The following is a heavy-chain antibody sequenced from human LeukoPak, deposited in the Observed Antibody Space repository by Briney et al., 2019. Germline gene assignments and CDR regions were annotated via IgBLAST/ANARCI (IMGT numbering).Heavy chain of an antibody. D-gene: IGHD4-17*01. J-gene: IGHJ3*02. V-gene: IGHV4-38-2*02. CDR1: GYSISSGYY. CDR3: ASPTEHDYGDYGAFDI. CDR2: IYHSGST. Sequence: SETLSLTCTVSGYSISSGYYWGWIRQPPGKGLEWIGSIYHSGSTYYNPSLKSRVTISVDTSKNQFSLKLSSVTAADTAVYYCASPTEHDYGDYGAFDIWGQGTMVTVSS.